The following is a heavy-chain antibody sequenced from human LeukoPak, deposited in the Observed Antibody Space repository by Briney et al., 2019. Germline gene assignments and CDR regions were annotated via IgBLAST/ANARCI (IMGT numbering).Heavy chain of an antibody. V-gene: IGHV3-7*01. CDR2: IKQDGSEK. J-gene: IGHJ3*02. Sequence: GGSLRLSCAASGFTFNDYWMSWVRQAPGKGPEWVANIKQDGSEKYYVDSVKGRFTISRDNAKNSLYLQMNSLRVEDTAVYYCAREGVNVFDIWGQGTMVTVSS. CDR3: AREGVNVFDI. D-gene: IGHD3-16*01. CDR1: GFTFNDYW.